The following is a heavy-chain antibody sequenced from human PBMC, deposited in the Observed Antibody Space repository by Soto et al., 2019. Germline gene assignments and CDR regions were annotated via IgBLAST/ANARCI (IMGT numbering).Heavy chain of an antibody. J-gene: IGHJ6*02. D-gene: IGHD5-12*01. CDR2: IYYSGST. Sequence: SETLSLTCTVSGGSISSSSYYWGWIRQPPGKGLEWIGSIYYSGSTYYNPSLKSRVTISVDTSKNQFSLKLSSVTAADTAVYYCASHIVAMIPSLIYYYYYGMXVWGQGTTVTVSS. CDR1: GGSISSSSYY. V-gene: IGHV4-39*01. CDR3: ASHIVAMIPSLIYYYYYGMXV.